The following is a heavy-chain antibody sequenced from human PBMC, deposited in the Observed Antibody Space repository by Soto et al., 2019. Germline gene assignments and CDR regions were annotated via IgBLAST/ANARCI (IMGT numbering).Heavy chain of an antibody. CDR3: ARGGADDAFDI. V-gene: IGHV4-30-2*01. Sequence: TSETLSLTCAVSGGSISSGGYSWSWIRQPPGKGLEWIGYIYHSGSTYYNPSLKSRVTISVDRSKNQFSLKLSSVTAADTAVYYCARGGADDAFDIWGQGTMVTVSS. D-gene: IGHD3-16*01. CDR2: IYHSGST. CDR1: GGSISSGGYS. J-gene: IGHJ3*02.